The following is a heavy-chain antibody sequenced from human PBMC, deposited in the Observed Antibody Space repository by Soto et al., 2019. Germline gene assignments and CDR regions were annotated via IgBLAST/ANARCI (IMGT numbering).Heavy chain of an antibody. CDR3: ARQATSSIYYYYMDV. J-gene: IGHJ6*03. CDR2: IFYRGST. Sequence: QLQLQESGPGLVKPSETLSLTCTVSGGSISSFSYYWGWVRQPPGKGLEWIGSIFYRGSTYYNTSLKSRVPLSVDTSKNQFSLRLSSVTATDTAVYYCARQATSSIYYYYMDVWGKGATLTVS. D-gene: IGHD4-17*01. V-gene: IGHV4-39*01. CDR1: GGSISSFSYY.